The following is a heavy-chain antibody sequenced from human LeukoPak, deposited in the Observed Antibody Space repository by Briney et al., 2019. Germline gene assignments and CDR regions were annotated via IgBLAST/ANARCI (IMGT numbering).Heavy chain of an antibody. CDR1: GFTFSSYA. J-gene: IGHJ4*02. Sequence: PGGSLRLSCAASGFTFSSYAMNWVRQAPGKGLEWVSAISGSGVNTYYANSVKGRFTISRDNSKNTLYLQMNSLRAEDTAVYYCAKGMVRGVIIPYDYWGQGTLVTVSS. V-gene: IGHV3-23*01. CDR3: AKGMVRGVIIPYDY. CDR2: ISGSGVNT. D-gene: IGHD3-10*01.